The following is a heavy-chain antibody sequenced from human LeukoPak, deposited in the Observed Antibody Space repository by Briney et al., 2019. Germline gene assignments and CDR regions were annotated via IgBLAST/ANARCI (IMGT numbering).Heavy chain of an antibody. J-gene: IGHJ4*02. V-gene: IGHV3-49*03. CDR1: GFTFGDYA. CDR3: TRAELWFGESLNYFDY. CDR2: IRSKAYGGTT. D-gene: IGHD3-10*01. Sequence: GGSLRLSCTASGFTFGDYAMSWFRQAPGKGLEWVGFIRSKAYGGTTEYAASVKGRFTISRDDSKSIAYLQMNSLKTEDTAVYYCTRAELWFGESLNYFDYWGQGTLVTVSS.